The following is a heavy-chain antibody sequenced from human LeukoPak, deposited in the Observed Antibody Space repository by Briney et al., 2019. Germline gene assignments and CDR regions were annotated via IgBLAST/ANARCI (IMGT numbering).Heavy chain of an antibody. D-gene: IGHD3-9*01. Sequence: PSETLSLTCTVSGGSISSSSYYWGWIRQPPGKGLEWIGSIYYSGSTYYNPSLKSRVTISVDTSKNQFSLKLSSVTAADTAVYYCARGTIPGGVLRYFDWLQPVDYYYYMDVWGKGTTVTVSS. CDR3: ARGTIPGGVLRYFDWLQPVDYYYYMDV. CDR2: IYYSGST. CDR1: GGSISSSSYY. V-gene: IGHV4-39*07. J-gene: IGHJ6*03.